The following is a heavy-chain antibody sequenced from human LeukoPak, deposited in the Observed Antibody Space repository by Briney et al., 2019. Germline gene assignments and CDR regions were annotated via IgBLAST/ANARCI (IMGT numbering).Heavy chain of an antibody. V-gene: IGHV4-39*07. CDR1: GGSISSYY. Sequence: SETLSLTCTASGGSISSYYWSWIRQPPGKGLEWIGSMSYSGRTYYNPSLKTRVTVSLDTSKNQFSLNLISVTAADTAVYYCARSPQGTATTANWLDPWGQGTLVTVSS. D-gene: IGHD4-17*01. CDR2: MSYSGRT. CDR3: ARSPQGTATTANWLDP. J-gene: IGHJ5*02.